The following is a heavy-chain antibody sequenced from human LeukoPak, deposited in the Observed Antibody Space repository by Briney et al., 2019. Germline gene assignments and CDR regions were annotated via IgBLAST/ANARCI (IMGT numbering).Heavy chain of an antibody. D-gene: IGHD1-1*01. CDR1: GGSINSYY. Sequence: KPSETLSLTCTVSGGSINSYYWSWIRQPAGKGLEWIGRIYTSGSTNYNPSLKSRVTMSVDTSKNQFSLKLSSVTAADTVVYYCARQGRWNDENWFDPWGQGTLVTVSS. CDR2: IYTSGST. CDR3: ARQGRWNDENWFDP. J-gene: IGHJ5*02. V-gene: IGHV4-4*07.